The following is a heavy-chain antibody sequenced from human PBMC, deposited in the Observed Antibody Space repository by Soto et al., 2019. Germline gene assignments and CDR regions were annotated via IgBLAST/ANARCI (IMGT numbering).Heavy chain of an antibody. CDR2: IYYSGST. D-gene: IGHD3-10*01. J-gene: IGHJ5*02. V-gene: IGHV4-39*01. CDR3: ARLDTFGESVKFDP. CDR1: GGSISSSSYY. Sequence: PSETLSLTCTVSGGSISSSSYYWGWIRQPPGKGLEWIGSIYYSGSTYYNPSLKSRVTISVDTSKNQFSLKLSSVTAADTAVYYCARLDTFGESVKFDPWGQGTLVTVSS.